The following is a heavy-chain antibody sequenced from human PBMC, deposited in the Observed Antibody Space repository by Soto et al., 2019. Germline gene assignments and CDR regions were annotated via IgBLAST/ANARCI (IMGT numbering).Heavy chain of an antibody. D-gene: IGHD2-2*01. CDR2: ISGYNGNT. V-gene: IGHV1-18*01. CDR3: ARKSSSASWFDP. J-gene: IGHJ5*02. CDR1: GYTFSNYD. Sequence: QLQLVQSGAEVKKPGASVKVSCKASGYTFSNYDITWVRQAPGQGLEWMGWISGYNGNTQYAQNLQGRVTMTTDPSTSTAYMELRSLRSDDTAVYYCARKSSSASWFDPWGKGTLVTVSS.